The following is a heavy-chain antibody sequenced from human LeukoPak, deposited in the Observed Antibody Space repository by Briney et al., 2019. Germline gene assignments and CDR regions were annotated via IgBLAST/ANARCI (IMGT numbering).Heavy chain of an antibody. CDR3: ARVHGDYGLYYFDY. J-gene: IGHJ4*02. CDR2: TSYGGST. CDR1: GGSISHYY. Sequence: SETLSLTCTVSGGSISHYYWTWLRQPPGKGLEWFGYTSYGGSTNYNPSLKSRVTISVDTSKNQFSLKLSSVTAADTAVYYCARVHGDYGLYYFDYWGQGTLVTVSS. V-gene: IGHV4-59*01. D-gene: IGHD4-17*01.